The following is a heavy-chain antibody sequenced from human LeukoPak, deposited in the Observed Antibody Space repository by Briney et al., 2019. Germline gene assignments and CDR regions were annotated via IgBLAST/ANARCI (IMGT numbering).Heavy chain of an antibody. J-gene: IGHJ4*02. CDR3: ARGNSMNLELPSYYFDY. CDR1: GGTFSSYA. V-gene: IGHV1-69*05. CDR2: IIPIFGTA. Sequence: SVKVSCKXSGGTFSSYAISWVRQAPGQGLEGMGGIIPIFGTANYAQKFQGRVTITTDESTSTAYMELSSLRSEDTAVYYCARGNSMNLELPSYYFDYWGQGTLVTVSS. D-gene: IGHD1-26*01.